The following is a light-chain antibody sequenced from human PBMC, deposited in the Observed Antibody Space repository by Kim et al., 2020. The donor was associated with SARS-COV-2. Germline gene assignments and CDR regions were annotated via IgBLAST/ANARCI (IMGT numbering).Light chain of an antibody. CDR3: QQGNSFLFT. V-gene: IGKV1-12*01. Sequence: DIQMTQSPSFVSASVGDRVTITCRVSQSIRTWLAWYQQKPGKGPELLIYDASTLQTGVPSRFSGSGSGTQFTLTISSLRPEDFATYFCQQGNSFLFTFGPGTKVDIK. CDR1: QSIRTW. J-gene: IGKJ3*01. CDR2: DAS.